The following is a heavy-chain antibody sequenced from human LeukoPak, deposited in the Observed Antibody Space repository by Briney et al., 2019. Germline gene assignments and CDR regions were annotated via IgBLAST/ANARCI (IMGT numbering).Heavy chain of an antibody. D-gene: IGHD3-3*01. CDR2: IYWNDDK. V-gene: IGHV2-5*01. CDR3: AHGYYDFWSGYYTDYFDY. CDR1: GFSLSTSGVG. Sequence: SGPTLVNPTQTLTLTCTFSGFSLSTSGVGVGWIRQPPGKALEWIALIYWNDDKRYSPSLKSRLTITKDTSKNQVVLTMTNMDPVDTATYYCAHGYYDFWSGYYTDYFDYWGQGTLVTVSS. J-gene: IGHJ4*02.